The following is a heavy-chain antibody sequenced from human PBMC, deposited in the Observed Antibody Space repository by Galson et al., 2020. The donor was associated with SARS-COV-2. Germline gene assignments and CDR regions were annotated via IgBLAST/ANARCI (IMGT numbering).Heavy chain of an antibody. CDR3: ARGDSSGWYYYFDY. CDR1: GFTFSSYA. V-gene: IGHV3-13*01. D-gene: IGHD6-19*01. Sequence: GGSLRLSCAASGFTFSSYAMHWVRQATGKGLEWVSAIGTAGDTYYPGSVKGRFTISRENAKNSLYLQMNSLRAGDTAVYYCARGDSSGWYYYFDYWGQGTLVTVSS. J-gene: IGHJ4*02. CDR2: IGTAGDT.